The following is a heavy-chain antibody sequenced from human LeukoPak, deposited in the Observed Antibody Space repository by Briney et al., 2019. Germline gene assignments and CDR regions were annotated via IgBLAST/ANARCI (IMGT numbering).Heavy chain of an antibody. Sequence: PSETLSLTCTVSGGSIGSGPYYWTWIRQPAGKGLEWIGRIYSSGSTNYNPSLKSRVTISVDTSKNQFSLKLSSVTAADTAVYYCAREGLNMVRGIIPKEAWGWFDPWGQGTLVTVSS. CDR1: GGSIGSGPYY. CDR3: AREGLNMVRGIIPKEAWGWFDP. V-gene: IGHV4-61*02. D-gene: IGHD3-10*01. CDR2: IYSSGST. J-gene: IGHJ5*02.